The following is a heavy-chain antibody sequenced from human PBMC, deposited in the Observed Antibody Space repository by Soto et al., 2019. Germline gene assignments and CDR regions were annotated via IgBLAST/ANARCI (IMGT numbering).Heavy chain of an antibody. J-gene: IGHJ5*02. Sequence: QVQLVQSGAEVKKPGSSVKVSCKASGGTFSSYAISWVRQAPGQGLEWMGGIIPIFGTANYAQKFQGRVTIXXVXAXXTAYMGLSSLRSEDTAVYYCAIDRYGEGDRNWFDPWGQVTLVTVSS. CDR1: GGTFSSYA. D-gene: IGHD3-10*01. CDR2: IIPIFGTA. CDR3: AIDRYGEGDRNWFDP. V-gene: IGHV1-69*12.